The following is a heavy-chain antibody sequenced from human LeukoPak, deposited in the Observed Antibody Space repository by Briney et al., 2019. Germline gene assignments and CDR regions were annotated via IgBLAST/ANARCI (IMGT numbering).Heavy chain of an antibody. CDR3: ARRDEWNYRPYFDY. CDR1: GGSISSRSYY. CDR2: IFYSGTT. V-gene: IGHV4-39*01. D-gene: IGHD1-7*01. Sequence: PSETLSLTCTVSGGSISSRSYYWGWIRQAPGKGVEWIGTIFYSGTTYYNPSLKSRVTISVDTSKNQFSLKLNSVTAADTAVYYCARRDEWNYRPYFDYWGQGILVTVSS. J-gene: IGHJ4*02.